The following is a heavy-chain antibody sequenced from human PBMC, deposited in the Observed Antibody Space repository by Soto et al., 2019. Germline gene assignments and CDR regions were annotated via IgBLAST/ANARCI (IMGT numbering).Heavy chain of an antibody. J-gene: IGHJ2*01. CDR2: ISANGGIT. D-gene: IGHD5-18*01. CDR3: ARDKYTAPVRKVWFFDY. V-gene: IGHV3-23*01. CDR1: GFTFSKYA. Sequence: EVQLLESGGGLVKPGGSLRLSCAASGFTFSKYAMSWVRLAPGKGLEWVSSISANGGITDYADSVKGRFTISRDNSQNILPLQMYSLTADDTALYFWARDKYTAPVRKVWFFDYWGRGTLVTVSS.